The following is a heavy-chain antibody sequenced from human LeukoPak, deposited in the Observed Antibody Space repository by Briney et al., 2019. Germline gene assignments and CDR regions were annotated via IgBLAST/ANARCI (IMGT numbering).Heavy chain of an antibody. CDR1: GFTFSSYA. D-gene: IGHD3-16*01. J-gene: IGHJ3*02. Sequence: PGGSLRLSCAASGFTFSSYAMHWVRQAPGKGLEWVAVISYDGSNKYYADSVKGRFTISRDNSKNTLYLQMNSLRAEDTAVYYCARVRRMITPWAAFDIWGQGTMVTVSS. CDR2: ISYDGSNK. V-gene: IGHV3-30-3*01. CDR3: ARVRRMITPWAAFDI.